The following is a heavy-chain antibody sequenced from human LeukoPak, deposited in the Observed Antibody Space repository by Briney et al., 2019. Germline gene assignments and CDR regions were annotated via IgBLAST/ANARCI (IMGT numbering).Heavy chain of an antibody. J-gene: IGHJ6*02. CDR3: AIKEYYDFWSGYSAYYYYYYGMDV. Sequence: GGSLRLSCAASGFTVSSNYMSWVRQAPGKGLEWVSVIYSGGSTYYADSVKGRFTISRDNSKNTLYLQMNSLRAEDTAVYYCAIKEYYDFWSGYSAYYYYYYGMDVWGQGTTVTVSS. CDR2: IYSGGST. CDR1: GFTVSSNY. V-gene: IGHV3-66*01. D-gene: IGHD3-3*01.